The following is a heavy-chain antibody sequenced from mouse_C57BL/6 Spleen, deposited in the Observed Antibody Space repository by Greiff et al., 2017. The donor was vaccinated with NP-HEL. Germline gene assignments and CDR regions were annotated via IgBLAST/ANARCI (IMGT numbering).Heavy chain of an antibody. CDR3: ARGGYYDYGYFDY. Sequence: QVQLKQPGAELVKPGASVKMSCKASGYTFTTYSIEWMKQNHGKSLEWIGNFHPYNDDTKYNEKFKGKATLTVEKSSSTVYLELSRLTSDDSAVYYCARGGYYDYGYFDYWGKGTTLTVAS. CDR2: FHPYNDDT. CDR1: GYTFTTYS. D-gene: IGHD2-4*01. V-gene: IGHV1-47*01. J-gene: IGHJ2*01.